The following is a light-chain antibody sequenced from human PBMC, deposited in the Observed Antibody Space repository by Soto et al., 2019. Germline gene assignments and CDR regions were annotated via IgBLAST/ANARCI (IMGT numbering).Light chain of an antibody. J-gene: IGLJ3*02. Sequence: QSVLTQPPSASGTPGQRVTISCSGSNSNIGTNSVNWNQQLPRTAPKLLIYSNNQRPSGVPDRLSGFKSGTSASLAISGLQSEDEADYYCASWDDSLNGGVFGAGTKLTVL. CDR3: ASWDDSLNGGV. CDR2: SNN. CDR1: NSNIGTNS. V-gene: IGLV1-44*01.